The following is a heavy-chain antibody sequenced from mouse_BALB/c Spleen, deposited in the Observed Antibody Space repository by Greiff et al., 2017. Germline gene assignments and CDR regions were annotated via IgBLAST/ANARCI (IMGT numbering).Heavy chain of an antibody. CDR2: IDPANGNT. Sequence: VQLQQSGAELVKPGASVKLSCTASGFNIKDTYMHWVKQRPEQGLEWIGRIDPANGNTKNDPKFQGKAIIKADTSSNTGYLQLSSLTSEDADVYYCARATARADYAMDYWGQGTSVTVSS. J-gene: IGHJ4*01. D-gene: IGHD3-2*01. V-gene: IGHV14-3*02. CDR3: ARATARADYAMDY. CDR1: GFNIKDTY.